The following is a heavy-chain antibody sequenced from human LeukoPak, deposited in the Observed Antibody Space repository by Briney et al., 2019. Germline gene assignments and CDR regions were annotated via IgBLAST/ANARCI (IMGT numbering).Heavy chain of an antibody. CDR3: ARAQSLTAPAGTFANS. CDR2: INPNSGDT. CDR1: GYTFTGYF. V-gene: IGHV1-2*02. J-gene: IGHJ4*02. Sequence: GASVRVSCKASGYTFTGYFLHWVRRAPGQGFEWMGWINPNSGDTSYTQTFQGRVTMTRDTSISTAYMDLSSLRSDDTAVYYCARAQSLTAPAGTFANSWGQGTLVTVSS. D-gene: IGHD6-13*01.